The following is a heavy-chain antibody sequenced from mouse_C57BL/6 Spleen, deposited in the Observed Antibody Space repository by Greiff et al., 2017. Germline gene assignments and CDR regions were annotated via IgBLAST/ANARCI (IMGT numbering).Heavy chain of an antibody. Sequence: VQLQQSGAELARPGASVKLSCKASGYTFTSYGISWVKQRTGQGLEWIGEIYPRSGNTYYNEKFKGKATLTADKSSSTAYMELRSLTSEDSAVYFCARGAVYYYGSSLYYFDYWDQGTTLTVSS. CDR1: GYTFTSYG. D-gene: IGHD1-1*01. CDR2: IYPRSGNT. CDR3: ARGAVYYYGSSLYYFDY. J-gene: IGHJ2*01. V-gene: IGHV1-81*01.